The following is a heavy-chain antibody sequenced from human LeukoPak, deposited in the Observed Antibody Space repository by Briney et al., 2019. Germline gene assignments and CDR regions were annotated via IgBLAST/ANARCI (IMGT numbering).Heavy chain of an antibody. CDR1: GGSMSGYY. Sequence: SETLSLTCTVSGGSMSGYYWNWIRQPAGKGLEWIGRIYTTGGTNSNPSLKSRLIMSVDTSTNQFSLKMRFVAAADTAVYYCARNLGGDDYYFYGMDVWGQGTTVTVSS. CDR2: IYTTGGT. J-gene: IGHJ6*02. V-gene: IGHV4-4*07. D-gene: IGHD2-21*02. CDR3: ARNLGGDDYYFYGMDV.